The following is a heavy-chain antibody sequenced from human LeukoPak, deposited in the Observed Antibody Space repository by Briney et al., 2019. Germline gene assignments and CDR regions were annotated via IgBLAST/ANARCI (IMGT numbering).Heavy chain of an antibody. D-gene: IGHD4-23*01. V-gene: IGHV3-23*01. CDR1: GFTFSSYA. Sequence: GGSLRLPCAASGFTFSSYAMSWVRQAPGKGLEWVSAISGSGGSTYYADSVKGRFTISRDNSKNTLYLQMNSLRAEDTAVYYCASTTTVARGGWFDPWGQGTLVTVSS. CDR3: ASTTTVARGGWFDP. CDR2: ISGSGGST. J-gene: IGHJ5*02.